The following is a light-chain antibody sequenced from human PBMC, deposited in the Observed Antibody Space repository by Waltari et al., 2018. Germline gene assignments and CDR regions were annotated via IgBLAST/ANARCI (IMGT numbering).Light chain of an antibody. CDR3: QQYYGTFPT. V-gene: IGKV4-1*01. Sequence: DIVMTQSPDSLPVSLGDTVTISCKSSLSVFYRSNNKNFLAGYQLKPGQPLKLLIYWASTRESGVPDRFSGSGSGTNFTLTISSLQAEDVAIYYCQQYYGTFPTFGQGTKLEI. J-gene: IGKJ1*01. CDR2: WAS. CDR1: LSVFYRSNNKNF.